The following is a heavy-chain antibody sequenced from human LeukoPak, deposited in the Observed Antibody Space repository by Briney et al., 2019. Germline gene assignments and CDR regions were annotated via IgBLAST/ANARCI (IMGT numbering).Heavy chain of an antibody. V-gene: IGHV4-34*01. CDR2: INHSGST. CDR3: ARKYSSSWSEDY. Sequence: SETLSLTCAVYGGSFSGYYWSWIRQPPGKGLEWIGEINHSGSTNYNPSLKSRVTISVDTSKNQFSPKLSSVTAADTAVYYCARKYSSSWSEDYWGQGTLVTVSS. D-gene: IGHD6-13*01. J-gene: IGHJ4*02. CDR1: GGSFSGYY.